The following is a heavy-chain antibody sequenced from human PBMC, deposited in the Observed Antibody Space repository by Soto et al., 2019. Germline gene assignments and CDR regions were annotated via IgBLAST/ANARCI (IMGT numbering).Heavy chain of an antibody. CDR1: GFTFSSYA. CDR3: ARDPSTVTTRRFAY. J-gene: IGHJ4*02. D-gene: IGHD4-17*01. CDR2: ISYDGSNK. V-gene: IGHV3-30-3*01. Sequence: QVQLVESGGGVVQPWRSLRLSCAASGFTFSSYAMHWVRQAPGKGLEWVAVISYDGSNKYYADSVKGRFTISRDNSKNTLYLQMNSLRAEDTAVYYCARDPSTVTTRRFAYWGQGTLVTVSS.